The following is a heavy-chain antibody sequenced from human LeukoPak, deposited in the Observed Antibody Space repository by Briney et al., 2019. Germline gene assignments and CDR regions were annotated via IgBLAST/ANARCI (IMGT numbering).Heavy chain of an antibody. CDR1: GGSFSGYY. V-gene: IGHV4-34*01. CDR3: ARGLNNRKSGRRFDVFEI. D-gene: IGHD1-14*01. J-gene: IGHJ3*02. CDR2: INHSGST. Sequence: SETLSLTCAVYGGSFSGYYWSWIRQPPGKGLEWIGEINHSGSTNYNPSLKSRVTISVDTSKNQFSLRLRSVTAADTAVYYCARGLNNRKSGRRFDVFEIWGQGTMVTVSS.